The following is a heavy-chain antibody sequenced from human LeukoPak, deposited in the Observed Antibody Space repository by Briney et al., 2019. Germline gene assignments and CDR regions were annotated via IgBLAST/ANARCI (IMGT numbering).Heavy chain of an antibody. Sequence: GGSLRLSCVASGFTVSSNYMTWVRQAPGKGLEWASVLFSGGTIYYADSVKGRFTISRDNSKNTLYLQMNSLRAEDTAVYYCVRGVGYTLLSWGQGTLVTVSS. CDR1: GFTVSSNY. J-gene: IGHJ5*02. CDR2: LFSGGTI. D-gene: IGHD1-1*01. CDR3: VRGVGYTLLS. V-gene: IGHV3-66*01.